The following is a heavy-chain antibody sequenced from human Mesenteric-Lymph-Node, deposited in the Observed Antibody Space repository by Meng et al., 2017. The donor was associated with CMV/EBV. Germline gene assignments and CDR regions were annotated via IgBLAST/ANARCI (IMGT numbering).Heavy chain of an antibody. D-gene: IGHD1-20*01. CDR1: GGSFSGYY. V-gene: IGHV4-34*01. CDR2: INHSGST. CDR3: ARASLDDNYPFEY. Sequence: SETLSLTCAVYGGSFSGYYWSWIRQPPGKGLEWIGEINHSGSTNYNPSLKSRVTISVDTSKNQFSLKLSSVTAADTAVYYCARASLDDNYPFEYWAQGTLVTVSS. J-gene: IGHJ4*02.